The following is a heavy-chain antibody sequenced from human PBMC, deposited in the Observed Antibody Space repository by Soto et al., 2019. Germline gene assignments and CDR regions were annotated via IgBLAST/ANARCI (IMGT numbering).Heavy chain of an antibody. V-gene: IGHV3-74*01. CDR1: GFTFSSYW. CDR3: ARADLYYGSGSYDAFDI. J-gene: IGHJ3*02. Sequence: GESLKISCAASGFTFSSYWMHWVRQAPGKGLVWVSRINSDGSSTSYADSVKGRFTISRDNAKNTLYLQMNSLRAEDTAVYYCARADLYYGSGSYDAFDIWGQGTMVTVSS. CDR2: INSDGSST. D-gene: IGHD3-10*01.